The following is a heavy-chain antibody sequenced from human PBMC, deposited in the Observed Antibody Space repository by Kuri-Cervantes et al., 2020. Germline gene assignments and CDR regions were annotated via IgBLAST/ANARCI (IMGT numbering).Heavy chain of an antibody. CDR1: GYSISSGFY. V-gene: IGHV4-38-2*01. Sequence: PETLSPTCAVSGYSISSGFYWGWIRQPPGKGLEWVGSIYHSGSTYYNPSLKSRVTISVDTSKNQFSLKLSSVTAADTAVYYCARGLGYCSSTSCSSSYMDVWGKGTTVTVSS. D-gene: IGHD2-2*01. J-gene: IGHJ6*03. CDR2: IYHSGST. CDR3: ARGLGYCSSTSCSSSYMDV.